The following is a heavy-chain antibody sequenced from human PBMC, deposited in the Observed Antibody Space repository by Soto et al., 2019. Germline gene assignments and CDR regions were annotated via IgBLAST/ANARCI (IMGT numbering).Heavy chain of an antibody. D-gene: IGHD2-15*01. J-gene: IGHJ5*02. CDR3: ARQVDCSGGSCYSPWFDP. V-gene: IGHV4-59*08. CDR1: GGSISSYY. CDR2: IYYSGST. Sequence: ETLSLTCTVSGGSISSYYWSWIRQPPGKGLEWIGYIYYSGSTNYNPSLKSRVTISVDTSKNQFSLKLSSVTAADTAVYYCARQVDCSGGSCYSPWFDPWGQGTLVTVSS.